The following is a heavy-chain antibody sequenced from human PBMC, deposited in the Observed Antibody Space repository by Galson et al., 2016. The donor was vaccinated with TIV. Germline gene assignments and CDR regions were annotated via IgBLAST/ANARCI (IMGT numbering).Heavy chain of an antibody. J-gene: IGHJ4*02. CDR1: GFTFGSYN. Sequence: SLRLSCAASGFTFGSYNMHWVRQAPGKGLEWVAVIAYDGSCIRYAGSVKGRFTVSRDNSKTTLDLQMNSLGADDTALYYCARATYRNLVSAAVLGYWGQGTLCTVS. CDR2: IAYDGSCI. V-gene: IGHV3-30*03. CDR3: ARATYRNLVSAAVLGY. D-gene: IGHD2-2*01.